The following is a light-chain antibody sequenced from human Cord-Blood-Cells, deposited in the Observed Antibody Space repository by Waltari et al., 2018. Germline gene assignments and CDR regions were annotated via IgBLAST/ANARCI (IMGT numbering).Light chain of an antibody. CDR2: EVS. CDR3: SSYAGSNNLV. J-gene: IGLJ2*01. Sequence: SALTQPPSASGSPGQSVTIACTGTRSDVGGYNYVSWYQQHPGKAPKLIFYEVSKRPSGVPDRFSGSKSGDTASLTVSGLQAEDEADYYCSSYAGSNNLVFGGGTKLTVL. CDR1: RSDVGGYNY. V-gene: IGLV2-8*01.